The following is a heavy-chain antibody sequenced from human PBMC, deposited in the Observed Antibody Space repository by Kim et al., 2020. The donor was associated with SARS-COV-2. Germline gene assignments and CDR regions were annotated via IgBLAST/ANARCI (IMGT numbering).Heavy chain of an antibody. CDR1: GGSFNHFF. Sequence: SETLSLTCGVSGGSFNHFFWTWIRQPPGKGLEWIGEITHRGFTNFNPSLKSRVALSVDISKNQFSLKLTSVTAADTAVYYCARGSDPAPRPRFGYWGQG. CDR3: ARGSDPAPRPRFGY. CDR2: ITHRGFT. V-gene: IGHV4-34*01. D-gene: IGHD2-2*01. J-gene: IGHJ4*02.